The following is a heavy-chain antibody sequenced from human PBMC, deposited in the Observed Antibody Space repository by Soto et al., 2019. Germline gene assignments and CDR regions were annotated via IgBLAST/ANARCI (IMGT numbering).Heavy chain of an antibody. CDR1: GFTFSSYA. CDR3: AKRTSYGYGYYYYYMDV. V-gene: IGHV3-23*01. CDR2: ISGSGGST. D-gene: IGHD5-18*01. Sequence: PGGSLRLSCAASGFTFSSYAMSWVRQAPGKGLEWVSAISGSGGSTYYADSVKGRFTISRDNSKNTLYLQMNSLRAEDTAVYYCAKRTSYGYGYYYYYMDVWGKGTTVTVSS. J-gene: IGHJ6*03.